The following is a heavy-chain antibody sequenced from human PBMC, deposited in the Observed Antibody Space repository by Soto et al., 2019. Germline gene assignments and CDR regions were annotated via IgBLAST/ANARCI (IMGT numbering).Heavy chain of an antibody. CDR3: AAGLTNGVSDAFDI. CDR2: IVVGSGNT. V-gene: IGHV1-58*02. J-gene: IGHJ3*02. D-gene: IGHD2-8*01. CDR1: GFTFTSSA. Sequence: ASVKVSCKASGFTFTSSAMQWVRQARGQRLEWIGWIVVGSGNTNYAQKFQERVTITRDMSTSTAYMELSSLRSEDTAVYYCAAGLTNGVSDAFDIWGQGTMVTVSS.